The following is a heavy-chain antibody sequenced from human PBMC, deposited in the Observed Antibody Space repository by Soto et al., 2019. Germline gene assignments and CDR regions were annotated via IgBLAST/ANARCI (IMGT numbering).Heavy chain of an antibody. CDR2: ISYDGSNK. D-gene: IGHD1-26*01. V-gene: IGHV3-30-3*01. CDR1: GFTFSSYA. CDR3: ARGVLWVGATPPFDY. Sequence: GESLKISCAASGFTFSSYAMHWVRQAPGKGLEWVAVISYDGSNKYYADSVKGRFTISRDNSKNTLYLQMNSLRAEDTAVYYCARGVLWVGATPPFDYWGQGTLVTVSS. J-gene: IGHJ4*02.